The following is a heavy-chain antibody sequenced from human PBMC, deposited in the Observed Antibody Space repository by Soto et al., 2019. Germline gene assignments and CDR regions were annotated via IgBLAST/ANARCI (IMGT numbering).Heavy chain of an antibody. J-gene: IGHJ4*02. V-gene: IGHV4-34*10. CDR2: INPSGNT. Sequence: SETLSLTCAVYGGSFSTYYWNWIRQPPGKGLEWIGEINPSGNTQYNPSLKSRVTMSLDKSKNQFSLKLSSVTAADAAVYYCARYSGYSDYWGQGTLVTVSS. D-gene: IGHD1-26*01. CDR3: ARYSGYSDY. CDR1: GGSFSTYY.